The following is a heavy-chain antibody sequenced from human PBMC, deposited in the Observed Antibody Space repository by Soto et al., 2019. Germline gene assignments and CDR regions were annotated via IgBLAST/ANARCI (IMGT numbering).Heavy chain of an antibody. J-gene: IGHJ4*02. CDR2: IYWDDDK. V-gene: IGHV2-5*02. CDR1: GFSLTSGVG. CDR3: AHIDPEIVTVGGHGGLDY. Sequence: QITLKESGPTLVRPPQTLTLTCTFSGFSLTSGVGVGWIRQPPGKALEWLALIYWDDDKRYSPSLKNRLTINKDTSKNQVVLTMTNVVPVDTATYFCAHIDPEIVTVGGHGGLDYCGQGTLVTVSS. D-gene: IGHD5-12*01.